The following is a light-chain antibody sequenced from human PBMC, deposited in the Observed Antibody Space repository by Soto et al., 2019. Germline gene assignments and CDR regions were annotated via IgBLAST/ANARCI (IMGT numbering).Light chain of an antibody. CDR1: QSVSSN. CDR3: QQYNNWPRT. J-gene: IGKJ1*01. Sequence: EIVMTQSPATLSVSPGERATLSCRASQSVSSNLAWSQQKPGKAPRLLIYGASTRATGIPARFSGSGSGTEFTLTISSLQSEDFAVYYCQQYNNWPRTFGQGTKVEIK. V-gene: IGKV3-15*01. CDR2: GAS.